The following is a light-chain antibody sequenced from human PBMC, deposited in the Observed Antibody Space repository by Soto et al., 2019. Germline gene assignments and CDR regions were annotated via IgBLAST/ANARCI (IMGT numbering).Light chain of an antibody. Sequence: QSVLTQPPSASGSPGQSVTISCTGTSSDVGGYNYVSWYQQHPGKAPKLMIYEVSKRPSGVPDRFSGSKSGNTASLTVSGLQAEDEADYYCSSYAGSNPLFGGGTKLTVL. CDR3: SSYAGSNPL. CDR1: SSDVGGYNY. V-gene: IGLV2-8*01. CDR2: EVS. J-gene: IGLJ2*01.